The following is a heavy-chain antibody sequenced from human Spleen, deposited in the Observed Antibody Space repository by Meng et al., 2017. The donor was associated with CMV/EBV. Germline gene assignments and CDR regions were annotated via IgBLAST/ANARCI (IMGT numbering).Heavy chain of an antibody. CDR1: GYTFTNYD. Sequence: ASVKVSCKSSGYTFTNYDIHWVRQAPGQGLEWMGIITPSGGTTIYAQKFQGRVTMTRDTSTRTVNMELSSLRSEDTAMYYGARGDYYGSNVWGQGTTVTVSS. CDR2: ITPSGGTT. V-gene: IGHV1-46*01. CDR3: ARGDYYGSNV. D-gene: IGHD3-10*01. J-gene: IGHJ6*02.